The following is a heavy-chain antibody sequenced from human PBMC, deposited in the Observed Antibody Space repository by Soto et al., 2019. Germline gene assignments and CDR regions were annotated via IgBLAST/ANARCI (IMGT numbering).Heavy chain of an antibody. CDR2: IYPGDSDT. CDR3: ARHSLPTTTTRYGMDV. CDR1: GYSFISYW. J-gene: IGHJ6*02. D-gene: IGHD1-26*01. Sequence: GESLKISCKGSGYSFISYWIGWVRQMPGKGLEWMGIIYPGDSDTRYSPSFQGQVTISADKSISTAYLQWSSLKASDTAMYYCARHSLPTTTTRYGMDVWGQGTTVTVSS. V-gene: IGHV5-51*01.